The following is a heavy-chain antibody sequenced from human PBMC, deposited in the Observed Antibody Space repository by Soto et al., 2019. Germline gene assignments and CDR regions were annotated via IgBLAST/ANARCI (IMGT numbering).Heavy chain of an antibody. CDR3: TRIFGDEGDYFDV. V-gene: IGHV3-73*02. CDR2: IRSKTNTYAT. CDR1: GFTFSGSA. J-gene: IGHJ2*01. Sequence: EVQLVESGGGLVQPGGSLELSCEASGFTFSGSAMHWVRQASGKGLEWVGRIRSKTNTYATAYAASVKGRFTISRDDSKNTAYLQMNSLKTEDTAVYYCTRIFGDEGDYFDVWGRGTLVTVSS. D-gene: IGHD3-3*02.